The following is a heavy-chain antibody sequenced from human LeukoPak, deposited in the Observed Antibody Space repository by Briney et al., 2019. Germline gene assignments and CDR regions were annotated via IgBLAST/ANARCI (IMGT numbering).Heavy chain of an antibody. CDR1: GGSISSSSYY. J-gene: IGHJ4*02. CDR3: ARPYSSSWSNFDY. V-gene: IGHV4-39*01. CDR2: IYYSGST. D-gene: IGHD6-13*01. Sequence: SETPSLTCTVSGGSISSSSYYWGWIRQPPGKGLEWIGSIYYSGSTYYNPSLKSRVTISVDTSKNQFSLKLSSVTAADTAVYYCARPYSSSWSNFDYWGQGTLVTVSS.